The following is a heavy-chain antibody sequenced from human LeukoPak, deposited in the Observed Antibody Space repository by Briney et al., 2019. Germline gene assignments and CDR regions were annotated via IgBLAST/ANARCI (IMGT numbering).Heavy chain of an antibody. J-gene: IGHJ4*02. CDR1: GFTFSSYG. V-gene: IGHV3-33*01. D-gene: IGHD3-9*01. CDR2: IWYDGSNK. Sequence: GGSLRLSCAASGFTFSSYGMHWVRQAPGKGLEWVAVIWYDGSNKHYADSVKGRFTISRDNSKNTLYLQMNSLGAEDTAVYYCAAQFNDILTGYYNRPFDYWGQGTLVTVSS. CDR3: AAQFNDILTGYYNRPFDY.